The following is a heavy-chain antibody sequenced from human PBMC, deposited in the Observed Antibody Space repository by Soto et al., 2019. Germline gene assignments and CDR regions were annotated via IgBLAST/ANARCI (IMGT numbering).Heavy chain of an antibody. V-gene: IGHV3-23*01. CDR1: GFTFSSYA. CDR3: AKGIAAAGTIFDY. Sequence: EVQLLESGGGLVQPGGSLRLSWAASGFTFSSYAMSWVRQAPGKGLEWVSAISGSGGSTYYADSVKGRFTISRDNSKNTLYLQMNSLRAEDTAVYYCAKGIAAAGTIFDYWGQGPLVTVSS. CDR2: ISGSGGST. J-gene: IGHJ4*02. D-gene: IGHD6-13*01.